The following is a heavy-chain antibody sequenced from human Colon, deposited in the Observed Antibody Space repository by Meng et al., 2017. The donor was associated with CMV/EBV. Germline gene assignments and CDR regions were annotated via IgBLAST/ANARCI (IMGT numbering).Heavy chain of an antibody. CDR2: ISSSGSTI. V-gene: IGHV3-11*01. CDR1: KFTFSDYY. J-gene: IGHJ4*02. Sequence: GGSLRLSCAASKFTFSDYYMSWIRQAPGKGLEWVSYISSSGSTISYADSAKGRFTISRDNAKNSLYLQMNSLRAEDTAVYYCARIHYDSWSGYYRDYWGQGALVTVSS. CDR3: ARIHYDSWSGYYRDY. D-gene: IGHD3-3*01.